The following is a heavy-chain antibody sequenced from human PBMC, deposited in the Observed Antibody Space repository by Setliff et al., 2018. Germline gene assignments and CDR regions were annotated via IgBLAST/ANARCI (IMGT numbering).Heavy chain of an antibody. D-gene: IGHD3-22*01. V-gene: IGHV4-39*06. J-gene: IGHJ4*02. CDR2: IYRSGST. CDR1: GGSISSGNYY. Sequence: PSETLSLTCTVSGGSISSGNYYWGWIRQPPGKGLEWIASIYRSGSTYYNPSLKSRVTISVDTSKNQFPLKLSSVTASDTAVYYCARQLCSSGYCYATTFDYWGQGTLVTVSS. CDR3: ARQLCSSGYCYATTFDY.